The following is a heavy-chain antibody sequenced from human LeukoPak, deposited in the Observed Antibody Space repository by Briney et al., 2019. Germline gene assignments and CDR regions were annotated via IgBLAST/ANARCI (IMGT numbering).Heavy chain of an antibody. Sequence: SDTLSLTCTVSGGSMSDSSYYWGWIRQPPGRGVDWIASIYYSGNTYYNPSLMSRVTISVDTSKNQFSLRLSSVTAADTAVYYCARDYYDSSGYSPGAFDIWGQGTIVTVS. CDR3: ARDYYDSSGYSPGAFDI. J-gene: IGHJ3*02. CDR2: IYYSGNT. CDR1: GGSMSDSSYY. V-gene: IGHV4-39*07. D-gene: IGHD3-22*01.